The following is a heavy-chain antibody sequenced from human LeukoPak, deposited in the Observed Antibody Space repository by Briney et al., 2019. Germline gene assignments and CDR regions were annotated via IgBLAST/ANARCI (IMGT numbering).Heavy chain of an antibody. D-gene: IGHD3-22*01. CDR2: ISTSGSYI. J-gene: IGHJ4*02. CDR3: AKDRPRDSSGYYDGSWYYFDY. CDR1: GFTFSTYS. Sequence: GGSLRLSCAASGFTFSTYSMNWVRQAPGKGLEWVSSISTSGSYIYYADSVKGRFTISRDNAKNSLYLQMNSLRAEDTAVYYCAKDRPRDSSGYYDGSWYYFDYWGQGTLVTVSS. V-gene: IGHV3-21*01.